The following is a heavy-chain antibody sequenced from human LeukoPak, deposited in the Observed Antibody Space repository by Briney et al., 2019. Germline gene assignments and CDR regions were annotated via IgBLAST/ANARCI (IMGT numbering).Heavy chain of an antibody. CDR3: ARRLLVAHYNYYMDV. CDR1: GFTFSSYG. J-gene: IGHJ6*03. CDR2: IRYDGSNK. V-gene: IGHV3-30*02. Sequence: GGSLRLSCAASGFTFSSYGMHWVRQAPGKGLEWVAFIRYDGSNKYYADSVKGRFTISRDNSKNTLYLQMNSLRAEDTAVYYCARRLLVAHYNYYMDVWGKGTTLTVSS. D-gene: IGHD2-8*02.